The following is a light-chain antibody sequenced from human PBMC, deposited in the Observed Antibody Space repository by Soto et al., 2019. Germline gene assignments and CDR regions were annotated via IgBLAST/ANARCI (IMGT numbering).Light chain of an antibody. CDR3: AAWDDSLNGRCV. CDR1: SSNIGSNV. J-gene: IGLJ3*02. CDR2: DND. V-gene: IGLV1-44*01. Sequence: QSVLTQPPSASATPGQSVNISCYGSSSNIGSNVVNWYQQLPGTAPKLIIYDNDQRPSGVPDRFSGSKSGTSASLAISGLQSDDEADYYCAAWDDSLNGRCVFGGGTKLTVL.